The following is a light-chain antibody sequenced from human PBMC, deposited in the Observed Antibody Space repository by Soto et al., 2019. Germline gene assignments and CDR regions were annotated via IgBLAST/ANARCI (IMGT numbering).Light chain of an antibody. CDR1: QSVSSSY. J-gene: IGKJ1*01. CDR2: GAS. CDR3: KQYGSSPWT. V-gene: IGKV3-20*01. Sequence: EIVMTQSPGTLSVSPGERATLSCRASQSVSSSYLAWYQQKPGQAPRLLIYGASSRATGIQDRFSGSGSGTDFTLTIRRLEPEDFAVYYCKQYGSSPWTFGQGTKVDIK.